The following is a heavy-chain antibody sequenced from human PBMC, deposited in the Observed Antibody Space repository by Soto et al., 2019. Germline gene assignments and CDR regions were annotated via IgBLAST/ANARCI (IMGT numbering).Heavy chain of an antibody. CDR1: GYIFVNYG. Sequence: QVQLVQSGDEVKKPGASVKVSCKASGYIFVNYGIAWVRQAPRQGLEWMGWISPYTGNTHAASKVQGRLTMTTATSTSTAYMDLGSLTSDDTAVYYCVMVDNYVTPTPQDVWGQGTTVTVSS. CDR2: ISPYTGNT. J-gene: IGHJ6*02. CDR3: VMVDNYVTPTPQDV. V-gene: IGHV1-18*01. D-gene: IGHD3-16*01.